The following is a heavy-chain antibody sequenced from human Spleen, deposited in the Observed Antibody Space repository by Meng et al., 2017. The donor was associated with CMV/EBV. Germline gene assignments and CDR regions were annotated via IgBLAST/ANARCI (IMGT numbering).Heavy chain of an antibody. Sequence: SAFSFNTYWMHWVRQAPGKGLVWLSNINRDGTFTNYAGSVKGRFTISRDNAKNTLYLQMNSLRAEDTAVYYCATSYSSSLTENYFDYWGQGTLVTVSS. CDR1: AFSFNTYW. J-gene: IGHJ4*02. D-gene: IGHD6-13*01. CDR3: ATSYSSSLTENYFDY. CDR2: INRDGTFT. V-gene: IGHV3-74*01.